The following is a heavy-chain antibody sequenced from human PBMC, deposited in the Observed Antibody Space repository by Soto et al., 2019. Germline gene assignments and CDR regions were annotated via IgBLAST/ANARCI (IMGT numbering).Heavy chain of an antibody. CDR2: IYPSGMP. CDR1: GGSISNAAYS. J-gene: IGHJ4*02. V-gene: IGHV4-30-2*01. CDR3: ARERGXXGLFDS. Sequence: SETLSLTCTASGGSISNAAYSWSWIRQPPGKCLEWIGYIYPSGMPFYNPSLRSRVTISIDRSNDQFSLNLKSVTAADTAVYYCARERGXXGLFDSWGQGTLVTVSS.